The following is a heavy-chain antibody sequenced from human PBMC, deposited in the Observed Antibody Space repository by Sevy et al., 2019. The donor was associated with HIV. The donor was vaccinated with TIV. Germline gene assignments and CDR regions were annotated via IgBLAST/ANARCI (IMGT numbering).Heavy chain of an antibody. D-gene: IGHD2-8*01. CDR3: TRNGGAFDNGFDP. J-gene: IGHJ5*02. CDR1: GFSFSSYN. V-gene: IGHV3-48*04. CDR2: ISSSGSSI. Sequence: GGSLRLSCAASGFSFSSYNMNWVRQAPGQGLEWVSKISSSGSSIYYADSVKGRFTISRDNAKNSLNLQMNSLRAEDTAVYYCTRNGGAFDNGFDPWGQGTLVTVSS.